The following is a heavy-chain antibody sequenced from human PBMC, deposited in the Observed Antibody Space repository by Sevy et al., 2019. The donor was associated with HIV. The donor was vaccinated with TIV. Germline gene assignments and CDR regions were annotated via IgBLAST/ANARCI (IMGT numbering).Heavy chain of an antibody. J-gene: IGHJ4*02. CDR1: GFTFDTYW. Sequence: GGSLRLSCAASGFTFDTYWMQWVRQAPGKGLEWVANIRQDGGEIYYSDSVKGRFTISRDNAKESLFLQMTNLKVEDSDIYYCARRFFDVWGQGVLVTVSS. CDR2: IRQDGGEI. CDR3: ARRFFDV. V-gene: IGHV3-7*01. D-gene: IGHD3-16*01.